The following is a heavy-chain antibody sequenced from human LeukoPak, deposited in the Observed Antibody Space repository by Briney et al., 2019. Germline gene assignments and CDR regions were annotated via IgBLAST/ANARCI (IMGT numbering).Heavy chain of an antibody. CDR3: ASLKLTSTMVRGNAFDI. CDR2: IYHSGST. Sequence: SETLSLTCTVSGGSISSYYWSWIRQPAGKGLEWIGSIYHSGSTYYNPSLKSRVTISVDTSKNQFSLKLSSVTAADTAVYYCASLKLTSTMVRGNAFDIWGQGTMVTVSS. J-gene: IGHJ3*02. V-gene: IGHV4-4*07. D-gene: IGHD3-10*01. CDR1: GGSISSYY.